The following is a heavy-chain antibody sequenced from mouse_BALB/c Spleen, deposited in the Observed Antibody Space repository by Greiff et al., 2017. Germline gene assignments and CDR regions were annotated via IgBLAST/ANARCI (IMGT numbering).Heavy chain of an antibody. V-gene: IGHV5-17*02. Sequence: EVKVVESGGGLVQPRGSRKLSCAASGFTFSSFGMHWVRQAPEKGLEWVAYISSGSSTIYYADTVKGRFTISRDNPKNTLFLQMTSLRSEDTAMYYCARSGYYYFDYWGQGTTLTVSS. CDR2: ISSGSSTI. D-gene: IGHD2-3*01. CDR1: GFTFSSFG. CDR3: ARSGYYYFDY. J-gene: IGHJ2*01.